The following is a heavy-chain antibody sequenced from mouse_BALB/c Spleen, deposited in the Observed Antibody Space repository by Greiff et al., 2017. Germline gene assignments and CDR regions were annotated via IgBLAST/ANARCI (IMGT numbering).Heavy chain of an antibody. CDR2: INPSTGYT. J-gene: IGHJ4*01. CDR3: AIYRYAMDY. V-gene: IGHV1-7*01. D-gene: IGHD2-1*01. Sequence: QVQLKESGAELAKPGASVKMSCKASGYTFTSYWMHSVKQRPGQGLEWIGYINPSTGYTEYNQKFKDKATLTADKSSSTAYMQLSSLTSEDSAVYYCAIYRYAMDYWGQGTSVTVSS. CDR1: GYTFTSYW.